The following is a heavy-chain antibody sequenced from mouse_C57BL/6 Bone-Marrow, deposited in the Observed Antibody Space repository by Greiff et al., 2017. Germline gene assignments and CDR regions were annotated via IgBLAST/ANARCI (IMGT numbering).Heavy chain of an antibody. Sequence: QVQLQQSGAELARPGASVKLSCAASGYTFTSYGISWVKQRTGQGLEWIGEIYTRSGNTYYNEKFKGKATMTADKSSSTAYMEIRSLTSEDSAVYFCATLGSSSYAMDYWGQGTSVTVSS. CDR3: ATLGSSSYAMDY. V-gene: IGHV1-81*01. CDR1: GYTFTSYG. J-gene: IGHJ4*01. D-gene: IGHD1-1*01. CDR2: IYTRSGNT.